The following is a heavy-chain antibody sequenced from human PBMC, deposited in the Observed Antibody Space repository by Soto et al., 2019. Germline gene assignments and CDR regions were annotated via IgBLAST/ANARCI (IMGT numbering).Heavy chain of an antibody. J-gene: IGHJ4*02. CDR1: GASFSYHY. V-gene: IGHV4-34*12. CDR2: IIHSGST. CDR3: AAFRGGFDY. Sequence: SETLSLTCAVSGASFSYHYWSWIRQPPGKGLEWIGEIIHSGSTNYNPSLTSRVTLPVDTSKKQFSLKLSSVTAADTAVYYCAAFRGGFDYWGQGTLVTVSS. D-gene: IGHD3-16*01.